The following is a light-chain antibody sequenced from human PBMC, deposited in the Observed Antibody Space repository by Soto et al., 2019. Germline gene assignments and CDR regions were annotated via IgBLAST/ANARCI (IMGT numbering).Light chain of an antibody. Sequence: QSVLTQPASVSGSPGQSITISCTGTSSDVGGYNYVSWYQQHPGKAPKLMIYDVSNRASGVSSRFSGSKSGNTASLTISGLQPEDEADYYCGSFTFASTYFGTGTKVTVL. CDR3: GSFTFASTY. CDR2: DVS. CDR1: SSDVGGYNY. V-gene: IGLV2-14*01. J-gene: IGLJ1*01.